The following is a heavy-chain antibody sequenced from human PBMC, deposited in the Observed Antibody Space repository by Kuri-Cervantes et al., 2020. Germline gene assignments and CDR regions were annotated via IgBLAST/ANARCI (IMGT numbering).Heavy chain of an antibody. D-gene: IGHD5-24*01. V-gene: IGHV3-11*06. CDR2: ISSSSSYI. CDR3: ARDRGDGYNF. CDR1: GFTFSDYY. J-gene: IGHJ4*02. Sequence: GESLKISCAASGFTFSDYYMSWIRQAPGKGLEWVSYISSSSSYIYYADSVKGRFTISRDNAKNSLYLQMNSLRAEDTAVYYCARDRGDGYNFWGQGTLVTVSS.